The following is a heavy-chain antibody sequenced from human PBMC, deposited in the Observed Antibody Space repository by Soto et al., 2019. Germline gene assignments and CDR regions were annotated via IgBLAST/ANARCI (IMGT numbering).Heavy chain of an antibody. D-gene: IGHD2-2*01. J-gene: IGHJ6*02. V-gene: IGHV1-69*01. Sequence: QVQLVQSGAEVKKPGSSVKVSCKASGGTFSSYAISWVRQAPGQGLEWMGGIIPISETTNYAEKFQGRVTITAEESKSTAYMELSSLRSEDTAVYYCARSQGSSTSLEIYYYYYYGMDVRGQGSRVTVSS. CDR2: IIPISETT. CDR3: ARSQGSSTSLEIYYYYYYGMDV. CDR1: GGTFSSYA.